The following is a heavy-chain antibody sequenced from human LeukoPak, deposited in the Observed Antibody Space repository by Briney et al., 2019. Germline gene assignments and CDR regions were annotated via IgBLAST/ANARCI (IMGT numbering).Heavy chain of an antibody. CDR2: IYPDSGGT. D-gene: IGHD3-22*01. V-gene: IGHV1-2*02. Sequence: EASLKVSCKASGYTFTDYYMHWVRQAPGHGLEWMGWIYPDSGGTNYAQKFQGRVTMTRDTSISTAYMGLSRLTSDDTAVYYCARGRSGYYLDSWGQGTLVTVSS. CDR1: GYTFTDYY. J-gene: IGHJ4*02. CDR3: ARGRSGYYLDS.